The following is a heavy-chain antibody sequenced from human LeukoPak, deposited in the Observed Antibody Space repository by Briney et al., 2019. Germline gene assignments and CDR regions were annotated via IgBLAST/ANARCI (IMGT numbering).Heavy chain of an antibody. Sequence: SETLSLTCTVSGGSISSSSYYWGWLRQPPGKGLEWIGSIYYSGSTYYNPSLKSRVTISVDTSKNQFSLKLSSVTAADTAVYYCARDWGPTYYDILTGYYGALFDPWGQGTLVTVSS. CDR1: GGSISSSSYY. J-gene: IGHJ5*02. CDR3: ARDWGPTYYDILTGYYGALFDP. D-gene: IGHD3-9*01. V-gene: IGHV4-39*07. CDR2: IYYSGST.